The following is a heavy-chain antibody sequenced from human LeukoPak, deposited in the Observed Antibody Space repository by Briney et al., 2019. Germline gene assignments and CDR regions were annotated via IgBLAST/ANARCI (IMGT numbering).Heavy chain of an antibody. J-gene: IGHJ4*02. D-gene: IGHD3-10*01. CDR3: ARRDYYYGDGYYFDY. V-gene: IGHV3-7*01. CDR2: IKQDGSEK. CDR1: GFTFSSYW. Sequence: GGSLRLSCAASGFTFSSYWMSWVRQAPGKGLEWVANIKQDGSEKYYVDSVKGRFTISRDNAKNSLYLQMSSLRAEDTAVYYCARRDYYYGDGYYFDYWGQGTLVTVSS.